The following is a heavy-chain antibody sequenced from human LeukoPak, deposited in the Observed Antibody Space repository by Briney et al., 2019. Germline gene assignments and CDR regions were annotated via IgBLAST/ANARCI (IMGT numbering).Heavy chain of an antibody. V-gene: IGHV5-51*01. Sequence: GESLKISCKGSGYSFTNYWIVWVRQMPGKGLEWKGVIYPGGSDTRYSPSFQGQVTISADKSISTAYLQWSGLKASDTAMYYCARHRSSSSWYSPKDYYYYYYMDVWGKGTTVTVSS. D-gene: IGHD6-13*01. CDR2: IYPGGSDT. J-gene: IGHJ6*03. CDR1: GYSFTNYW. CDR3: ARHRSSSSWYSPKDYYYYYYMDV.